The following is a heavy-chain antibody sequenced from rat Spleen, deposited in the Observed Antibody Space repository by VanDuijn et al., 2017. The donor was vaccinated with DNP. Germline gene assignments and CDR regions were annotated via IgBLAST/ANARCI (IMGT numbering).Heavy chain of an antibody. V-gene: IGHV5-20*01. Sequence: EVQLAESGGGLVQPGRSLKVSCAASGFTFSGYYMAWIRQAPTKGLEWVASISYDGDSTYYRDSVKGRFTISRDNAKRILFLEMDSLRSEDTATYYCATGWVFDYWGQGVMVTVSS. CDR2: ISYDGDST. CDR3: ATGWVFDY. J-gene: IGHJ2*01. CDR1: GFTFSGYY. D-gene: IGHD1-7*01.